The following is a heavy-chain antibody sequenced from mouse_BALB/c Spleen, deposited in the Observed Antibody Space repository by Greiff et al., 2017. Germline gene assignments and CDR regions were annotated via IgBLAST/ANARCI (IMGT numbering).Heavy chain of an antibody. V-gene: IGHV5-6-3*01. Sequence: EVQVVESGGGLVQPGGSLKLSCAASGFTFSSYGMSWVRQTPDKRLELVATINSNGGSTYYPDSVKGRFTISRDNAKNTLYLQMSSLKSEDTAMYYCARGYGRYAMDYWGQGTSVTVSS. J-gene: IGHJ4*01. CDR2: INSNGGST. CDR1: GFTFSSYG. CDR3: ARGYGRYAMDY. D-gene: IGHD1-1*02.